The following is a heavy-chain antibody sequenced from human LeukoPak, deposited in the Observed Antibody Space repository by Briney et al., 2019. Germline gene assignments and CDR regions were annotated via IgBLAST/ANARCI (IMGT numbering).Heavy chain of an antibody. J-gene: IGHJ4*02. Sequence: PGGSLRLSCAASGFTFSSYAMHWVRQAPGKGLEWVAVISYDGSNKYYADSVKGRFTISRDNSKNTLYLQMNSLRAEDTAVYYCARDQVTTGFDYWGQGTLVTVSS. CDR1: GFTFSSYA. CDR3: ARDQVTTGFDY. CDR2: ISYDGSNK. D-gene: IGHD4-11*01. V-gene: IGHV3-30-3*01.